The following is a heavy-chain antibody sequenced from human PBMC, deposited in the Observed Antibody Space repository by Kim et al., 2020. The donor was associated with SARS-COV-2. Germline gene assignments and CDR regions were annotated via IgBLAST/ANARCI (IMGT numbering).Heavy chain of an antibody. CDR2: IYYSGST. CDR3: ATPTPRHSSGWYWNYYYGMDV. D-gene: IGHD6-19*01. CDR1: GGSISSSSYY. Sequence: SETLSLTCTVSGGSISSSSYYWGWIRQPPGKGLEWIGSIYYSGSTYYNPSLKSRVTISVDTSKNQFSLKLSSVTAADTAVYYCATPTPRHSSGWYWNYYYGMDVWGQGTTVTVSS. V-gene: IGHV4-39*01. J-gene: IGHJ6*02.